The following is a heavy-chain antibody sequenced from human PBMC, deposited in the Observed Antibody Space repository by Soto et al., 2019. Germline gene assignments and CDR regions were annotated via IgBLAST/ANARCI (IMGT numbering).Heavy chain of an antibody. J-gene: IGHJ4*02. CDR1: GDSVSSNSAA. CDR3: ARELRYSGSYSVGQFDY. CDR2: TYYRSKWYN. Sequence: QVQLQQSGPGLVKPSQTLSLTCAISGDSVSSNSAAWNWIRQSPSRGLEWLGRTYYRSKWYNDYAVSVKSRITIPPDTSKKQYSLQRNSVTPADTAVYYCARELRYSGSYSVGQFDYWGQGPLVTASS. D-gene: IGHD1-26*01. V-gene: IGHV6-1*01.